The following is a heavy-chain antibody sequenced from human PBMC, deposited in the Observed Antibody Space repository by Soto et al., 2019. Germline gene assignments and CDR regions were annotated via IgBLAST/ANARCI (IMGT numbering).Heavy chain of an antibody. CDR2: INAGNGNT. V-gene: IGHV1-3*01. J-gene: IGHJ4*02. CDR3: ARGHHYYDSSGYYYYY. D-gene: IGHD3-22*01. Sequence: QVQLVQSGAEVKKPGASVKVSCKASGYTFTSYAMHWVRQAPGQRLEWMGWINAGNGNTKYSQKFQGRVTITSDTAASTAYMELSSLRSEDTAVYYCARGHHYYDSSGYYYYYWGQGTLVTVSS. CDR1: GYTFTSYA.